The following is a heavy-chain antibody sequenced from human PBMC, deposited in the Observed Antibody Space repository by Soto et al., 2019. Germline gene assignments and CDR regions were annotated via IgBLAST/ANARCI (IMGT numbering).Heavy chain of an antibody. J-gene: IGHJ3*02. CDR3: ARAVDTARVDAFYI. V-gene: IGHV4-59*01. Sequence: QVQLQESGPGLVKPSETLSLTCTVSGGSISSYYWSWIRQPPGKGLEWIGYIYYSGSTNYNPSLKSRVTISVDTSKNQFSLKLSSVTAADTAVYYCARAVDTARVDAFYIWGQGTMVTVSS. D-gene: IGHD5-18*01. CDR2: IYYSGST. CDR1: GGSISSYY.